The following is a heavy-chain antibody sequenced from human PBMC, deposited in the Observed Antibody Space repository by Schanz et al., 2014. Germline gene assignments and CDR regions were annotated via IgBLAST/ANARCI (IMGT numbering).Heavy chain of an antibody. CDR1: GGTFSSYT. D-gene: IGHD3-10*01. CDR2: IIPILGIA. V-gene: IGHV1-69*09. J-gene: IGHJ6*02. CDR3: ARAKRFGDMDV. Sequence: QVQLVQSGAEVKKPGASVKVSCKASGGTFSSYTISWVRQAPGQGLEWMGRIIPILGIANYAQNFQGRVTITADKSTSTAYMELRNLRSDDTAVYYCARAKRFGDMDVWGQGTTXTVSS.